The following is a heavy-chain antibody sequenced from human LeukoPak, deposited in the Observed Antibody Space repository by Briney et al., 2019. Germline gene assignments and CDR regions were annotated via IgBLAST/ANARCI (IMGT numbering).Heavy chain of an antibody. CDR1: GFTFSSYA. Sequence: GGSLRLSCAASGFTFSSYAMSWVRQAPGKGPEWVSAISGSGGSTYYADSVKGRFTISRDNSKNTLYLQMNSLTAADTAVYYCAKLDRRSNLFDPWGQGTLVTVSS. V-gene: IGHV3-23*01. CDR2: ISGSGGST. CDR3: AKLDRRSNLFDP. J-gene: IGHJ5*02. D-gene: IGHD1-1*01.